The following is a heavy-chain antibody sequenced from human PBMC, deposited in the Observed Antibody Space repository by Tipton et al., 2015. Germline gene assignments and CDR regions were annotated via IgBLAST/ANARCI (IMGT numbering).Heavy chain of an antibody. CDR2: IKPDGSES. J-gene: IGHJ4*02. D-gene: IGHD5-12*01. Sequence: SLRLSCAASGFTFSNYWMTWVRQAPGKGLEWVANIKPDGSESYYVDSVKGRFTFSRDNAKNSLYLQMNRLRAEDTAVYYCARSGGYGWDQWGQGTLVTVSS. V-gene: IGHV3-7*01. CDR3: ARSGGYGWDQ. CDR1: GFTFSNYW.